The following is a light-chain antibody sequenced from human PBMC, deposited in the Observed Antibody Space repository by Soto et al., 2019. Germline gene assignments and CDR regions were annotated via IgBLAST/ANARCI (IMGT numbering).Light chain of an antibody. Sequence: QSALTQPPSVSGSPGQSVTISCTGTSSDVGKYDRVSWYQQPPGKAPKLIIYEVTNRPSGVPARFSGSKSGNTASLTISGLQAEDEADYYCSSYTSTSPYVFGAGTKVTVL. CDR3: SSYTSTSPYV. V-gene: IGLV2-18*02. CDR1: SSDVGKYDR. J-gene: IGLJ1*01. CDR2: EVT.